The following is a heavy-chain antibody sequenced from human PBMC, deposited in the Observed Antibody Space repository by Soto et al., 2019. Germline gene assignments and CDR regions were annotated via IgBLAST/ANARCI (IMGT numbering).Heavy chain of an antibody. J-gene: IGHJ5*02. Sequence: SETLSLTCAVYGGSFSGYYWSWIRQPPGKGLEWIGEINHSGSTNYNPSLKSRVTISVDTSKNQFSLKLSSVTAADTAVYYCASVGVPAAMRGPGAGVKNWFDPWGQGTLVTVSS. CDR2: INHSGST. D-gene: IGHD2-2*01. CDR1: GGSFSGYY. V-gene: IGHV4-34*01. CDR3: ASVGVPAAMRGPGAGVKNWFDP.